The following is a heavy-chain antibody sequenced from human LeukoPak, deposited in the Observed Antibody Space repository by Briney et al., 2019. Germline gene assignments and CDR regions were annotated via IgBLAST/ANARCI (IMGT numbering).Heavy chain of an antibody. CDR2: ISGSGGST. CDR3: AKGDDYDFWRIYLDY. V-gene: IGHV3-23*01. J-gene: IGHJ4*02. D-gene: IGHD3-3*01. CDR1: GFTFSSYA. Sequence: GGSLRLSCAASGFTFSSYAMSWVRQAPGKGLEWVSAISGSGGSTYYADSVKGRFTISRDNSKNTLYLQMNSLRAEDTAVYYCAKGDDYDFWRIYLDYWGQGTLVTVSS.